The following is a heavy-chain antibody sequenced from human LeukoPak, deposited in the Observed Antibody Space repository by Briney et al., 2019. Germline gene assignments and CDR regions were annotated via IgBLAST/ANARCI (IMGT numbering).Heavy chain of an antibody. D-gene: IGHD6-6*01. V-gene: IGHV4-34*01. CDR2: INHSGST. CDR3: ARGGQLVHAFDI. Sequence: SETLSLTCAVYGGSFSGYYWSWIRQPPGKGLEWIGEINHSGSTNYNPSLKSRVTMSVDTSKNQFSLKLSSVTAADTAVYYCARGGQLVHAFDIWGQGTMVTVSS. CDR1: GGSFSGYY. J-gene: IGHJ3*02.